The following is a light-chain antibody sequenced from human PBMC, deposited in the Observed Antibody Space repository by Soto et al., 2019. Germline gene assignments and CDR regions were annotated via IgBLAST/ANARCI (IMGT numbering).Light chain of an antibody. J-gene: IGKJ2*01. Sequence: DIQMTQSPYTLSAAVGHRVTITCRSSQWFRSWVAWYQQKPGKAPKLLIYDASGLESWVPSRFSGSGSGTEFTLTISSLQPDDFATYYCQQYTSYGIYTFGQGTKLEIK. CDR3: QQYTSYGIYT. V-gene: IGKV1-5*01. CDR2: DAS. CDR1: QWFRSW.